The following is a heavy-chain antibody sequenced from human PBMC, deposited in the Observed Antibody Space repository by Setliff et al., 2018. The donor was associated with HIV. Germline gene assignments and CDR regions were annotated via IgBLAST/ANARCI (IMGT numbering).Heavy chain of an antibody. CDR3: ARAHTYSSSSGIDY. J-gene: IGHJ4*02. CDR1: GFTFSDYV. V-gene: IGHV3-30*04. CDR2: ISYDGSNE. Sequence: PGESLKISCAASGFTFSDYVMYWVRQAPGKGLEWVTVISYDGSNESYADSVKGRFTISRDNSKNTLYLQMNSLRAEDTAVYYCARAHTYSSSSGIDYWGQGTLVTVSS. D-gene: IGHD6-6*01.